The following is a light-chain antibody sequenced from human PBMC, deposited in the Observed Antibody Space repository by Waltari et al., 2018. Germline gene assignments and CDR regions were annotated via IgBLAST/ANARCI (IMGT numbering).Light chain of an antibody. CDR2: GVT. CDR1: SSDVGGYNY. J-gene: IGLJ2*01. V-gene: IGLV2-14*03. CDR3: NSYTTSDTLI. Sequence: QSALTQPASVSGSPGQSLTISCTGTSSDVGGYNYVSWYQQHPGGAPRLMIYGVTNRPSGGCIRFAGSKAGNTASLTIAGLQPEDEAYYYCNSYTTSDTLIFAGGTKLTVL.